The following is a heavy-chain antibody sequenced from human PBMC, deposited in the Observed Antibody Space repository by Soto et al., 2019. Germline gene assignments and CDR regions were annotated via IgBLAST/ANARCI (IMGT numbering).Heavy chain of an antibody. Sequence: GESLKISCKGSGYKFTNYWLSWVRQTPGKGLEWMGRIDPSDSYINYSPSFRGHVTISIDESISTAHLQWSSLKASDTASYYCAIVTAETAYHYFDFWGQGTLVTVSS. CDR1: GYKFTNYW. CDR2: IDPSDSYI. J-gene: IGHJ4*02. V-gene: IGHV5-10-1*01. CDR3: AIVTAETAYHYFDF. D-gene: IGHD1-1*01.